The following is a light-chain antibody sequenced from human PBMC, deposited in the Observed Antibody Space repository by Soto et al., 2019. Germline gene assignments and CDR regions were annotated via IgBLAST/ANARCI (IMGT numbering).Light chain of an antibody. CDR1: QSLLHSDGYNY. Sequence: DLVMTQSPLSLPVTPGEPASISCRSSQSLLHSDGYNYLDWYVQKPGQSPRLLIYLGSKRASGIPDRSSGSGSGTDFKLKISRVEADDVGVYYCMQGLQTLPTFGPGTKVDIK. CDR3: MQGLQTLPT. J-gene: IGKJ3*01. CDR2: LGS. V-gene: IGKV2-28*01.